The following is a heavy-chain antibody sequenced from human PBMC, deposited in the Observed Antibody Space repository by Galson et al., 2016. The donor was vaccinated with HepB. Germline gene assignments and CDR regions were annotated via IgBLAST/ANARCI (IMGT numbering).Heavy chain of an antibody. CDR3: AKTLLGGMDV. Sequence: SLRLSCAASGFTFSGYAMSWVRQAPGKGLECVSSISGNGGTTYYADSVKGRFTISRDNSKNTVYLQMNSLRADDTAVYYCAKTLLGGMDVWGQGTTVTVAS. D-gene: IGHD2-21*01. J-gene: IGHJ6*02. CDR2: ISGNGGTT. CDR1: GFTFSGYA. V-gene: IGHV3-23*01.